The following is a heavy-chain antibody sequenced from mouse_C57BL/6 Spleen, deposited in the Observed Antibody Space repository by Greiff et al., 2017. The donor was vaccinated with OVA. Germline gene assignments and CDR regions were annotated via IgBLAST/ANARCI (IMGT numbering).Heavy chain of an antibody. Sequence: VQLQQSGPELVKPGASVKMSCKASGYTFTDYNMHWVKQSHGTSLEWIGYINPNNGGTSYNQKFKGKATLTVNKSSSTAYMELRSLTSEDSAVYYCARSGLVYDGYYLAYWGQGTLVTVSA. CDR2: INPNNGGT. CDR1: GYTFTDYN. V-gene: IGHV1-22*01. J-gene: IGHJ3*01. D-gene: IGHD2-3*01. CDR3: ARSGLVYDGYYLAY.